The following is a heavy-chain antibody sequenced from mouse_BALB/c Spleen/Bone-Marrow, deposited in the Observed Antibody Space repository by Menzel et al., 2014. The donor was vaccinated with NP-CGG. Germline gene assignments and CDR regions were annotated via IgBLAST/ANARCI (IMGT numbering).Heavy chain of an antibody. CDR2: INPNNGGI. V-gene: IGHV1-18*01. J-gene: IGHJ4*01. D-gene: IGHD2-10*02. CDR3: ARREYGNYDYAMDY. CDR1: GYTFTEYT. Sequence: VQLKESGPELVKPGASVKISCKTSGYTFTEYTMHWVKQSHGKSLEWIGGINPNNGGISYNQKFKGKATLTVVKSSSTAYMELRSLTSEDSAVYYCARREYGNYDYAMDYWGQGTSVTVSS.